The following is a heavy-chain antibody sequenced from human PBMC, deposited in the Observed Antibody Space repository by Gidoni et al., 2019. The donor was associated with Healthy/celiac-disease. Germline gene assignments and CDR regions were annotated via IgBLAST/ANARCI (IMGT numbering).Heavy chain of an antibody. D-gene: IGHD3-22*01. J-gene: IGHJ4*02. CDR3: ARDFDDSSGYSLRY. CDR1: GFTFSSYS. V-gene: IGHV3-48*02. Sequence: EVQLVESGGGLVQPGGSLRLSCAASGFTFSSYSMNWVRQAPGKGLEWVSYISSSSSTIYYADSVKGRFTISRDNAKNSLYLQMNSLRDEDTAVYYCARDFDDSSGYSLRYWGQGTLVTVSS. CDR2: ISSSSSTI.